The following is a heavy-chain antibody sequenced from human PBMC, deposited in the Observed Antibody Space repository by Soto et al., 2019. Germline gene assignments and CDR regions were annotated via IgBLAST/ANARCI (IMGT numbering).Heavy chain of an antibody. J-gene: IGHJ3*02. V-gene: IGHV5-51*01. Sequence: PGESLKISCKGSGYSFTSHWIGWVRQMPGKGLEWMGIIYPGDSDTRYSPSFQGQVTISADKSISTAYLQWSSLKASDTAMYYCARHVIAAAFHDAFDIWGQGTMVTVSS. CDR1: GYSFTSHW. D-gene: IGHD6-13*01. CDR2: IYPGDSDT. CDR3: ARHVIAAAFHDAFDI.